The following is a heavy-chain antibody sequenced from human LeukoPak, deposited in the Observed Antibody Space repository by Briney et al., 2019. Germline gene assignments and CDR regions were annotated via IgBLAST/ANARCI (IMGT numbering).Heavy chain of an antibody. CDR1: GFTFSNYW. J-gene: IGHJ4*02. CDR3: ARQSRATPDY. CDR2: INIDETST. V-gene: IGHV3-74*01. Sequence: GGSLRLSCAASGFTFSNYWMHWVRQAPGRGLMWVSRINIDETSTTYADSVKGRFTISRDNAKNTLYLQTNSLRADDTAVYYCARQSRATPDYWGQGTLVTVSS. D-gene: IGHD4-23*01.